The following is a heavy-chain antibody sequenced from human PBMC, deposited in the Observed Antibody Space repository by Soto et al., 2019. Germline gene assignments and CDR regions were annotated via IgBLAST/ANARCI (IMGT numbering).Heavy chain of an antibody. Sequence: VQLVQSGAEVKKPGSSVKVSCKASGGTFNMYTFNWVRQAPGQGLEWVGRIIPLLNRANYAQKFQGRATITADEPTSRAYLELSRLTSEDTAVYYCAGDRGDDYGADARGQGTLVTVSS. CDR3: AGDRGDDYGADA. D-gene: IGHD4-17*01. CDR2: IIPLLNRA. V-gene: IGHV1-69*08. CDR1: GGTFNMYT. J-gene: IGHJ5*02.